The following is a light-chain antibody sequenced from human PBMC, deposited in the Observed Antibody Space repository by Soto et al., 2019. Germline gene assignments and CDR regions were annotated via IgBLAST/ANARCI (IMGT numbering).Light chain of an antibody. Sequence: QSVLTQPPSVSGAPGQTITISCTGSSSNIGAGYDVHWYQQLPGRAPKLLIYGNNNRPSGVPDRFSGSKSGTSVSLAITGLRGEDEADYYCSSFAGSNIWVFGGGTKLTVL. CDR1: SSNIGAGYD. CDR3: SSFAGSNIWV. V-gene: IGLV1-40*01. J-gene: IGLJ3*02. CDR2: GNN.